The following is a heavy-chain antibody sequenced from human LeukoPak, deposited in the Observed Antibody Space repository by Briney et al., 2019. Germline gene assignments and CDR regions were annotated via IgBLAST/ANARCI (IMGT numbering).Heavy chain of an antibody. CDR1: GGSISSYY. D-gene: IGHD2-2*01. J-gene: IGHJ3*02. CDR2: IYYSGGT. V-gene: IGHV4-59*08. Sequence: SETLSLTCTVSGGSISSYYWTWIRQPPGKGLEWIGYIYYSGGTKYNPSLNSRVTISVDTSKNQYSLKLSSVTAADTAIYYCARRQKLVVPGTRPGDALDMWGQGTMVTVSS. CDR3: ARRQKLVVPGTRPGDALDM.